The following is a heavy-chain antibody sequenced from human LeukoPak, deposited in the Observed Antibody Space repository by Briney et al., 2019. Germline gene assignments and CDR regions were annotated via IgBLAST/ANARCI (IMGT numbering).Heavy chain of an antibody. Sequence: SETLSLTCAVSGGSISSYYCSWIRQPPGKGLEWIGYIYYSGSTNYNPSLKSRVTISVDTSKNRFSLKLSSVTAADTAVYYCAREATMVRGPSWFDGWGQGTLVT. CDR2: IYYSGST. D-gene: IGHD3-10*01. CDR1: GGSISSYY. CDR3: AREATMVRGPSWFDG. V-gene: IGHV4-59*01. J-gene: IGHJ5*02.